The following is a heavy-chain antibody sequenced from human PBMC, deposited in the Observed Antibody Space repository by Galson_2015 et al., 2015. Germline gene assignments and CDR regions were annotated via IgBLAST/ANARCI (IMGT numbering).Heavy chain of an antibody. CDR1: GYSISSGYY. J-gene: IGHJ3*02. CDR2: IYHSGST. D-gene: IGHD1-26*01. V-gene: IGHV4-38-2*02. CDR3: ARSNRVGATTRAAFDI. Sequence: SETLSLTCTVSGYSISSGYYWGWIRQPPGKGLEWIGSIYHSGSTYYNPSLKSRVTISVDTSKNQFSLKLSSVTAADTAVYYCARSNRVGATTRAAFDIWGQGTMVTVSS.